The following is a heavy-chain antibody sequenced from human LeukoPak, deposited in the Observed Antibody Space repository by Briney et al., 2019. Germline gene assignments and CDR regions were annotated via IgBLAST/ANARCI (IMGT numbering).Heavy chain of an antibody. CDR3: TTDPALVRGVTR. D-gene: IGHD3-10*01. CDR1: GFTFSNAW. CDR2: IKSKTDGGTT. V-gene: IGHV3-15*01. Sequence: PGGSLRLSCAASGFTFSNAWMSWVRQAPGKGLEWVGRIKSKTDGGTTDYAAPVKGRFTISRDDSKNTLYLQMNSLKTEDTAVYYCTTDPALVRGVTRWGQGTLVTVSS. J-gene: IGHJ4*02.